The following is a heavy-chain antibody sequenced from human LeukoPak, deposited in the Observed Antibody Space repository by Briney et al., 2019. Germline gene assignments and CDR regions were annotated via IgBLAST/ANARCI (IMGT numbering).Heavy chain of an antibody. CDR1: GFTVSSYS. V-gene: IGHV3-23*01. CDR3: AKDVVEAAADANWFDT. D-gene: IGHD6-13*01. Sequence: GGSLRLSCAASGFTVSSYSMSWVRQAPREWLEWISVISGSGGSTYHADSVKGRLTISRDNSKNTMYLQMNSLRAEDTAVYYCAKDVVEAAADANWFDTWGQGTLVTVSS. J-gene: IGHJ5*02. CDR2: ISGSGGST.